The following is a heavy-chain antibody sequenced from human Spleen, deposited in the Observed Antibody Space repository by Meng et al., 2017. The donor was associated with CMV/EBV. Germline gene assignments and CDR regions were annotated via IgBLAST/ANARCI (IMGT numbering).Heavy chain of an antibody. J-gene: IGHJ4*02. Sequence: QVQLVQSGAEVTKPGASVKVSCKASGYTFTRYAMNWVRQAPGQGLEWMGWIDTDTGNPTYAQGFTGRFVFSLDTSVNTAYLQISSLKAEDTAVYYCAREGDSGTYQYWGQGTLVTVSS. CDR2: IDTDTGNP. CDR3: AREGDSGTYQY. V-gene: IGHV7-4-1*02. D-gene: IGHD1-26*01. CDR1: GYTFTRYA.